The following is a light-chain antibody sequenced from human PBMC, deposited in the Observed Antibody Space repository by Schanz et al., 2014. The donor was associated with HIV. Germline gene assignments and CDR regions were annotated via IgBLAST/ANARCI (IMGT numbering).Light chain of an antibody. CDR2: GAS. Sequence: EIVLTQSPGTLSLSPGEVGTLSCRASQSISTHLSWYQQKPGQAPTLLIYGASSRAIGIPDRFSGSGSGTDFTLTISRPEPEDFAVYYCQHYGSSFGPGTKVDIK. V-gene: IGKV3-20*01. CDR3: QHYGSS. CDR1: QSISTH. J-gene: IGKJ3*01.